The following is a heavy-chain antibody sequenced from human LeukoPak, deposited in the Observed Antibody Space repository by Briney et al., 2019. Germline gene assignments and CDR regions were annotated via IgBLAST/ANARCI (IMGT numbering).Heavy chain of an antibody. V-gene: IGHV3-74*01. D-gene: IGHD5-12*01. Sequence: PGGSLRLSCAASGFTFSSYWMHWVRQAPGKGLVWVSRLNSDGSSTDYADSVKGRFTISRDNARNTLYLQMNSLRAEDTAVYYCARGYDYNWLDPWGPGTLVTVSS. CDR1: GFTFSSYW. CDR3: ARGYDYNWLDP. J-gene: IGHJ5*02. CDR2: LNSDGSST.